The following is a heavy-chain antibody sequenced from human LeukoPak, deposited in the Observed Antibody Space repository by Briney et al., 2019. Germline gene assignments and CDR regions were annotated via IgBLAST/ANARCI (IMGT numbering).Heavy chain of an antibody. CDR1: GFTFSNSW. CDR3: ARADHYVSGRGYYGMDV. D-gene: IGHD3-10*01. V-gene: IGHV3-74*01. Sequence: PGGSLRLSCAVSGFTFSNSWMHWVRQAPGKGLICVSRINTDGSSTNYADSVKGRFTISRDNAKNTLYLQMNNLRAEDTAVYYCARADHYVSGRGYYGMDVWGQGTTVTVSS. J-gene: IGHJ6*02. CDR2: INTDGSST.